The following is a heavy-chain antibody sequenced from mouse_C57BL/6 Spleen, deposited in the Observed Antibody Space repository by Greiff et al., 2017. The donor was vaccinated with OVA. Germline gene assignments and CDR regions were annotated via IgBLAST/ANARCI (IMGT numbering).Heavy chain of an antibody. J-gene: IGHJ2*01. CDR1: GYSITSGYD. CDR3: AREGLGLYCDY. D-gene: IGHD3-3*01. Sequence: EVQRVESGPGMVKPSQSLSLTCTVTGYSITSGYDWHWIRHFPGNKLEWMGYISYSGSTNYNPSLKSRISITHDTSKNHFFLKLNSVTTEDTATYYCAREGLGLYCDYWGQGTTLTVSS. CDR2: ISYSGST. V-gene: IGHV3-1*01.